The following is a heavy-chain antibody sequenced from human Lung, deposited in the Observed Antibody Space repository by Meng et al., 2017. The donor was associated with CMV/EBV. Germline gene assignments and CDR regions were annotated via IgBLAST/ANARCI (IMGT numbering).Heavy chain of an antibody. CDR2: INPNSGGT. Sequence: SVKVSXKASGYTFTGYYMHWVRQATGQGLEWMGWINPNSGGTNYAQKFQGRVTMTRDTSISTAYMELSRLRSDDTAVYYCARGGCSSTSCYVSWFDPWGQGTLVTVSS. D-gene: IGHD2-2*01. V-gene: IGHV1-2*02. J-gene: IGHJ5*02. CDR3: ARGGCSSTSCYVSWFDP. CDR1: GYTFTGYY.